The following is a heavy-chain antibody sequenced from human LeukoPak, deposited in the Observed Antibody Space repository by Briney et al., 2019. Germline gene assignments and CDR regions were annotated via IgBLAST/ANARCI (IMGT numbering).Heavy chain of an antibody. J-gene: IGHJ4*02. Sequence: SSETLSLTCTVSGGSISSYYWGWIRQPPGKGLEWIGYIYYSGSTNYNPSLKSRVTISVDTSKNQFSLKLSSVTAADMAVYYCARLHYSSGWKGLDYWGQGTLVTVSS. CDR3: ARLHYSSGWKGLDY. V-gene: IGHV4-59*08. D-gene: IGHD6-19*01. CDR1: GGSISSYY. CDR2: IYYSGST.